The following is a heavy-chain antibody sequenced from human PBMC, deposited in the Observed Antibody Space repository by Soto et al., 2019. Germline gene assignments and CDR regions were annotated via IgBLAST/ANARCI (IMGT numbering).Heavy chain of an antibody. J-gene: IGHJ6*02. CDR3: AKDRGYSYGYVLVGYYYGMDV. D-gene: IGHD5-18*01. V-gene: IGHV3-30*18. CDR2: ISYDGSNK. CDR1: GFTFSSYG. Sequence: GGSLRLSCAASGFTFSSYGMHWVRQAPGKGLEWVAVISYDGSNKYYADSVKGRLTISRDNSKNTLYLQMNSLRAEDTAVYYWAKDRGYSYGYVLVGYYYGMDVWGQGTTVTVSS.